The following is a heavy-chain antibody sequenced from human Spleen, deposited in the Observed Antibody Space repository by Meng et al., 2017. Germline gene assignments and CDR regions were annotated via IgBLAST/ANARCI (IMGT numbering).Heavy chain of an antibody. Sequence: GGSLRLSCAASGFTFSDYYMNWVRQAPGKGLEWVSSISSSSTIYYADSVKGRFTISRDNAKNSLYLQMNSLRAEDTAVYYCARGYGDTGHGMDVWGQGTTVTVSS. J-gene: IGHJ6*02. D-gene: IGHD4-17*01. CDR1: GFTFSDYY. V-gene: IGHV3-69-1*01. CDR3: ARGYGDTGHGMDV. CDR2: ISSSSTI.